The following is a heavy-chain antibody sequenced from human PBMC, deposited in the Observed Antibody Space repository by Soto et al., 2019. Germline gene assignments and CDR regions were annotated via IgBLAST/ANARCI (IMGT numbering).Heavy chain of an antibody. J-gene: IGHJ5*02. CDR2: IYYSGST. V-gene: IGHV4-39*01. Sequence: QLQLQESGPGLVKPSETLSLSCTVSGGSISSSTYYWGWIRQPPGKGLEWIGSIYYSGSTYYNPSLKSRVTISVDMSKNQFSLKLSSVTAADTAVYYCARRDQNWFDPWGQGTLVTVSP. CDR3: ARRDQNWFDP. CDR1: GGSISSSTYY.